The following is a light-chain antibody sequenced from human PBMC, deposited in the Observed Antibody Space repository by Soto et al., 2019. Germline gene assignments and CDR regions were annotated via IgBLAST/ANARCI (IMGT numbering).Light chain of an antibody. CDR1: QSVSSSF. V-gene: IGKV3-20*01. CDR3: QQYGTSRGT. CDR2: GAS. Sequence: IVLTQSPDTLSLSPGERATLYCRASQSVSSSFLAWYQQKPGQAPRLLIYGASSRDSGIPDRFSGSGSGTDFTLTISRLEPEDFAVYYCQQYGTSRGTFGQGTKLEIK. J-gene: IGKJ2*01.